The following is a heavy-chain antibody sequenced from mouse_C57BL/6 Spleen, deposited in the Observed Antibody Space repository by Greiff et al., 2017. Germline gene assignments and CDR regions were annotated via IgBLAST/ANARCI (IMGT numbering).Heavy chain of an antibody. J-gene: IGHJ4*01. V-gene: IGHV5-17*01. D-gene: IGHD1-1*01. CDR2: ISSGSSTI. CDR3: ARRVLLRDFYYAMDY. Sequence: EVHLVESGGGLVKPGGSLKLSCAASGFTFSDYGMHWVRQAPEKGLEWVAYISSGSSTIYSADTVKGRFTISRDNAKNTLFLQMTSLRSEDTAMYYCARRVLLRDFYYAMDYWGQGTSVTVAS. CDR1: GFTFSDYG.